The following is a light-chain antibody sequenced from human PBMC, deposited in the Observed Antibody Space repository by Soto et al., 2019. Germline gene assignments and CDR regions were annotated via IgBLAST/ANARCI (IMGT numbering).Light chain of an antibody. CDR2: GAS. CDR3: QQYYNWPRT. Sequence: EIVMTQSPATRSVSPGERATLSCRASQSVSSNLAWYQQKPGQAPRLLFYGASTRATGLPARFSGTGSGTEFTLTINSLQAEDSAVYYCQQYYNWPRTFGQGTRWRL. J-gene: IGKJ5*01. CDR1: QSVSSN. V-gene: IGKV3-15*01.